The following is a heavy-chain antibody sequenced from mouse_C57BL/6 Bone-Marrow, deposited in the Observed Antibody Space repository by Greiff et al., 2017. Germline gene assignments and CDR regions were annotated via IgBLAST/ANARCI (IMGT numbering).Heavy chain of an antibody. Sequence: DVQLVESGGGLVQPGGSLKLSCAASGFTFSDYYMYWVRQTPEKRLEWVAYISNGGGSTYYPDTVKGRFTLSRDNAKNTLFLQMTSLRSEDTAMDYCEPSCYGSSYFDVWGTGTTVTVSS. CDR1: GFTFSDYY. V-gene: IGHV5-12*03. CDR2: ISNGGGST. D-gene: IGHD1-1*01. J-gene: IGHJ1*03. CDR3: EPSCYGSSYFDV.